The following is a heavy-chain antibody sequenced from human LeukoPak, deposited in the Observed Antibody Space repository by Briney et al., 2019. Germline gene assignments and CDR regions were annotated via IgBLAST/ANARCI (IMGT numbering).Heavy chain of an antibody. CDR2: IIPILGIA. CDR1: GGTFSSYA. J-gene: IGHJ4*02. CDR3: ASLAYYYDSSGYYYVGNYLDY. D-gene: IGHD3-22*01. V-gene: IGHV1-69*04. Sequence: SVRVSCKASGGTFSSYAISWVRQAPGQGLEWMGRIIPILGIANYAQKFQGRVTITADKSTSTAYMELSSLRSEDTAVYYCASLAYYYDSSGYYYVGNYLDYWGQGTLVTVSS.